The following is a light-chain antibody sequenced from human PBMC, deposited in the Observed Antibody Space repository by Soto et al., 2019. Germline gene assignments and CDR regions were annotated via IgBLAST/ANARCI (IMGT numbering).Light chain of an antibody. J-gene: IGKJ4*01. CDR1: ETVATN. V-gene: IGKV3-15*01. CDR3: QRYDNWPLT. Sequence: VMTQSPATLSVSPGERATLSCWASETVATNLAWYQQKPGQAPRLLISGASTRATGVPARFSGSGSGTEFSLTISSLQSEDFAVYYCQRYDNWPLTFGGGTKVEIK. CDR2: GAS.